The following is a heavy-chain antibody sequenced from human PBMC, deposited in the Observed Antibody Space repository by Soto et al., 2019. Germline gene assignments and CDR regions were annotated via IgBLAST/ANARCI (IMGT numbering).Heavy chain of an antibody. V-gene: IGHV5-10-1*01. D-gene: IGHD6-6*01. CDR1: GYSFTSYW. CDR3: ARTLPYSSSSGWFDP. Sequence: GESLKISCKGSGYSFTSYWISWVGQMPGKGLEWMGRIDPSDSYTNYSPSFQGHVTISADKSISTAYLQWSSLKASDTAMYYCARTLPYSSSSGWFDPWGQGTLVTVSS. J-gene: IGHJ5*02. CDR2: IDPSDSYT.